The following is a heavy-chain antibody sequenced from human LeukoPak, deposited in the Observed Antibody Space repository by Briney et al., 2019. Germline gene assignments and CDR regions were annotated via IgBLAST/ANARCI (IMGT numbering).Heavy chain of an antibody. Sequence: GGSLRLSCAASGFTFSSHWMSWVRQAPGKGLEWVANIKQDGSEKYYVDSVKGRFTISRDNAKNSLYLQMNSLRAEDTAVYYCARDHIPGYYYGMDVWGQGTTVTVSS. J-gene: IGHJ6*02. V-gene: IGHV3-7*01. CDR1: GFTFSSHW. D-gene: IGHD2-21*01. CDR3: ARDHIPGYYYGMDV. CDR2: IKQDGSEK.